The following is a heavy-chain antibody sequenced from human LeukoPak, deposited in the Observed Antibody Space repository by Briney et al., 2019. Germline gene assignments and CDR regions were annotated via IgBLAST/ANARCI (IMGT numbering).Heavy chain of an antibody. J-gene: IGHJ5*02. D-gene: IGHD6-13*01. CDR1: GYTFNNYG. Sequence: ASVKVSCKASGYTFNNYGIGWVRQATGQGLEWMGWMNPNSGNTGYAQKFQGRVTMTRNTSISTAYMELSSLRSEDTAVYYCASHNVGSSWLFDPWGQGTLVTVSS. CDR3: ASHNVGSSWLFDP. V-gene: IGHV1-8*02. CDR2: MNPNSGNT.